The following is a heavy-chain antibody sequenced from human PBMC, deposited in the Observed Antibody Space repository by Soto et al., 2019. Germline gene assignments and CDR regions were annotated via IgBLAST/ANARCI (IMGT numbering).Heavy chain of an antibody. Sequence: PLQALSRTWTVCGGAINTMGDDWAWISQPPGKTLKCCGSIYYSGSLYYTPSLKSRVTISVDTSKNQFSLKLSSVTAADTAVYYCARHGMDYYDSSGYYYSPYYFDYWGQGTLVTVSS. J-gene: IGHJ4*02. CDR1: GGAINTMGDD. V-gene: IGHV4-39*01. CDR3: ARHGMDYYDSSGYYYSPYYFDY. D-gene: IGHD3-22*01. CDR2: IYYSGSL.